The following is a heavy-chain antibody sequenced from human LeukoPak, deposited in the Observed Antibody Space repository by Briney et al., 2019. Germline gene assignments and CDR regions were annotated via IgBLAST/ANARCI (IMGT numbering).Heavy chain of an antibody. CDR3: ASSEIPYAFDI. V-gene: IGHV3-21*01. CDR1: GFTFSSYS. CDR2: ISSSSSYI. J-gene: IGHJ3*02. Sequence: GGSLRLSCAASGFTFSSYSMNWVRQAPGKGLEWVSSISSSSSYIYYADSVKGRFTISRDNAKNSLYLQMNSLRAEDTAVYYCASSEIPYAFDIWGQGTMVTVSS. D-gene: IGHD1-26*01.